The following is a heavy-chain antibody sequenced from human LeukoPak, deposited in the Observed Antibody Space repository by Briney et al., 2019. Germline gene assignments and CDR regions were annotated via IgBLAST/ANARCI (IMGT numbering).Heavy chain of an antibody. V-gene: IGHV3-21*01. CDR1: GFTFSSYS. J-gene: IGHJ4*02. Sequence: GGSLRLSCAASGFTFSSYSMNWVRQAPGKGLEWVSSISSSSSYIYYADSVKGRFTISRDNAKNSLYLQMNSLRAEDTAVYYCARGTPHIAAAGTIGDYWGQGTLVTVSS. CDR2: ISSSSSYI. CDR3: ARGTPHIAAAGTIGDY. D-gene: IGHD6-13*01.